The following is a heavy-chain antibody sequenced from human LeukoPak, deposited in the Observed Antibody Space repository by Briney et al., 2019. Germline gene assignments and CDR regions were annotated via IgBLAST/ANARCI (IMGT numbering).Heavy chain of an antibody. CDR1: GYTFTSYY. D-gene: IGHD3-10*01. Sequence: ASVKVSCKASGYTFTSYYMHWVRQAPGQGLEWMGIINPSGGSTSYAQKFQGRVTITTDESTSTAYMELSSLRSEDTAVYYCARDHYYGSGSPSWGQGTLVTVSS. CDR3: ARDHYYGSGSPS. J-gene: IGHJ4*02. CDR2: INPSGGST. V-gene: IGHV1-46*01.